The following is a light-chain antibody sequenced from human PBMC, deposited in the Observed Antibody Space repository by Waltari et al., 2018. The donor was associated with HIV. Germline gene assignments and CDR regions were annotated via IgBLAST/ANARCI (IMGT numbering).Light chain of an antibody. CDR1: SSDSGGFKS. CDR2: GRS. J-gene: IGLJ2*01. Sequence: QSALTQPASVSGSPGQSITISCTGTSSDSGGFKSVSWYQQSPGRAPKLIIYGRSYRPSGVSNRFSGSKSGNTASLTISGLQAEDEADYYCGSSMTNVNMDVFGGGTKLTVL. V-gene: IGLV2-14*03. CDR3: GSSMTNVNMDV.